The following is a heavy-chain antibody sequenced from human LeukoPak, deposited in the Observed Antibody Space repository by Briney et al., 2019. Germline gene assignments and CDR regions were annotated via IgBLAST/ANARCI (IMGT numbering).Heavy chain of an antibody. CDR3: ARDWSWGDGVDIVGLPGY. CDR1: GFTFSSYG. D-gene: IGHD5-12*01. V-gene: IGHV3-33*01. CDR2: IWYDGSNK. J-gene: IGHJ4*02. Sequence: PGGSLRLSCAASGFTFSSYGMHWVRQAPGKGLEWVAVIWYDGSNKYYADSVKGRFTISRDNSKNTLYLQMNSLRAEDTAVYYCARDWSWGDGVDIVGLPGYWGQGTLVTVSS.